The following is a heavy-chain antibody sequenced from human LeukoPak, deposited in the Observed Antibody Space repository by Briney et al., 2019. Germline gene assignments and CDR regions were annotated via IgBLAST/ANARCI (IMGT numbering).Heavy chain of an antibody. CDR3: TTAVATIGAYCGGDCYSDGDY. V-gene: IGHV3-15*01. CDR1: GFTFSNAW. J-gene: IGHJ4*02. Sequence: GGSLRLSCAASGFTFSNAWMSWVRQAPGKGLEWVGRIKSKTDGETTDYAAPVKGRFTISRDDSKNTLYLQMNSLKTEDTAVYYCTTAVATIGAYCGGDCYSDGDYWGQGTLVTVSS. D-gene: IGHD2-21*02. CDR2: IKSKTDGETT.